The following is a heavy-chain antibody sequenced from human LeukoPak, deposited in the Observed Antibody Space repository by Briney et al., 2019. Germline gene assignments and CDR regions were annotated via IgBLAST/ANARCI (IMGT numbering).Heavy chain of an antibody. CDR1: GYTFTGYY. CDR3: ARGIVLMVYAIGFDY. V-gene: IGHV1-2*02. J-gene: IGHJ4*02. CDR2: INPNSGGT. D-gene: IGHD2-8*01. Sequence: GASVKVSCKASGYTFTGYYIHWVRQAPGQGLEWMGWINPNSGGTNYAQKFQGRVIMTRDSSISTAYMELSSLISDDTAVYYCARGIVLMVYAIGFDYWGQGTLVTVSS.